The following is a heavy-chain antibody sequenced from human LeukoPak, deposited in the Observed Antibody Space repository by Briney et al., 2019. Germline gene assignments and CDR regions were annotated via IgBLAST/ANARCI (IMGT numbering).Heavy chain of an antibody. CDR3: ARRGNEWFDP. D-gene: IGHD3-16*01. V-gene: IGHV4-59*08. CDR1: GVSISSYY. J-gene: IGHJ5*02. CDR2: IYYSGST. Sequence: PSETLSLTCTVSGVSISSYYWSWIRQPPGKGLEWIGYIYYSGSTNYNPSLKSRVTISVDTSKNQFSLKLSSVTAADTAVYYCARRGNEWFDPWGQGTLVTVSS.